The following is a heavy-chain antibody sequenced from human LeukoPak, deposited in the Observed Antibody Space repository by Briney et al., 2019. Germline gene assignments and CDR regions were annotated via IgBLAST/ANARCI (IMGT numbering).Heavy chain of an antibody. D-gene: IGHD1-26*01. CDR3: ASRYSGSRAYYYGMDV. J-gene: IGHJ6*02. CDR2: IIPIFGTA. CDR1: GGTFISYA. Sequence: ASVKVSCKASGGTFISYAISWVRQAPGEELEWRGGIIPIFGTANYAQKFQGRVTITADESTSTAYTELSSLRSEDTAVYYCASRYSGSRAYYYGMDVWGQGTTVTVSS. V-gene: IGHV1-69*13.